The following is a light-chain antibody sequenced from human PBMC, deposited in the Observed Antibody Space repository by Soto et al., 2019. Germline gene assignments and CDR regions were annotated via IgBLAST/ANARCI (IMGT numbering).Light chain of an antibody. CDR1: SGDVGCYNY. V-gene: IGLV2-8*01. J-gene: IGLJ1*01. CDR3: SSFGARNNI. Sequence: QSALTQPPSASGSPGQSVTISCTGTSGDVGCYNYVSWYQQHPGKAPKLIIYEVTKRPSGVPDRFSGSKSGNTASLTVSGLQPEDEADYYCSSFGARNNIFGTGTKLTVL. CDR2: EVT.